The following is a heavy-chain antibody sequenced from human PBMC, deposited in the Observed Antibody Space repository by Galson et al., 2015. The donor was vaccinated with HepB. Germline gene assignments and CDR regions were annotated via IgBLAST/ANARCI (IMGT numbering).Heavy chain of an antibody. V-gene: IGHV1-18*01. CDR3: ARGSGYTSGWYIDY. D-gene: IGHD6-19*01. J-gene: IGHJ4*02. CDR1: GFTFTTYG. CDR2: ISGYNGNT. Sequence: SVKVSCKASGFTFTTYGISWVRQAPGQGLEWMGWISGYNGNTNYAHKLQGRVTMTTDTSTTTAYMELRSLRSDDTAVYYCARGSGYTSGWYIDYWGQGTLVTVAS.